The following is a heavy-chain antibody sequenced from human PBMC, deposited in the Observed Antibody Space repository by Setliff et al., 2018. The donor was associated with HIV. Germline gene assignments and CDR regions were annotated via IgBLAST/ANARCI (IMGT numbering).Heavy chain of an antibody. Sequence: GESLRLSCAASGFTVSSNYMNWVRQAPGKGLEWVSIIYSGGTTYYADSVKGRFTISRDSSKNTLYLQMNSLRVEDTAVYHCARSPQGGYFDYWGQGTLVTVSS. CDR1: GFTVSSNY. V-gene: IGHV3-53*01. CDR2: IYSGGTT. J-gene: IGHJ4*03. CDR3: ARSPQGGYFDY.